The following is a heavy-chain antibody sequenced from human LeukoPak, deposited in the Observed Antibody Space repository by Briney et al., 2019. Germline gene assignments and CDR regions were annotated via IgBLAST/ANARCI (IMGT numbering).Heavy chain of an antibody. CDR3: AKAGYGDYIGPFDY. CDR1: GFTFSSYG. D-gene: IGHD4-17*01. Sequence: PGGSLRLSCAASGFTFSSYGMHWVRQAPGKGPEWVAVISYDGSNKYYADSVKGRFTISRDNSKNTLYLQMNSLRAEDTAVYYCAKAGYGDYIGPFDYWGQGTLVTVSS. CDR2: ISYDGSNK. J-gene: IGHJ4*02. V-gene: IGHV3-30*18.